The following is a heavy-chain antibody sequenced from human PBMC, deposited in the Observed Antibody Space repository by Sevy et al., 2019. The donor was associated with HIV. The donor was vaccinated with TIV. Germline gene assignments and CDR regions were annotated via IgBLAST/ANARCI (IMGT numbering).Heavy chain of an antibody. CDR2: IYYNGHI. CDR1: GGSITSLY. CDR3: AGENAWGRGYS. V-gene: IGHV4-59*08. Sequence: SETLSLTCTVSGGSITSLYWNWIRQPPGKGLEWIANIYYNGHINYNPALKTRVTLSLDTSKNQFSLRLSSVTAADTAMYYCAGENAWGRGYSWGQGTLVTVSS. D-gene: IGHD1-26*01. J-gene: IGHJ4*02.